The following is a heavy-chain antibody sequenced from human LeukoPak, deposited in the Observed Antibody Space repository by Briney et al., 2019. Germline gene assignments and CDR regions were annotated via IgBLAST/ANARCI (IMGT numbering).Heavy chain of an antibody. V-gene: IGHV3-23*01. CDR3: AKESTVTPGNVNWFDP. D-gene: IGHD4-17*01. CDR1: GFTFSSYG. CDR2: IRGTGTST. J-gene: IGHJ5*02. Sequence: GGSLRLSCAGSGFTFSSYGMSWVRQAPGKGLEWVSAIRGTGTSTYYADSVKGRFTISRDNSKNTLYLQMNSLRAEDTAVYYCAKESTVTPGNVNWFDPRGQGTLVTVSS.